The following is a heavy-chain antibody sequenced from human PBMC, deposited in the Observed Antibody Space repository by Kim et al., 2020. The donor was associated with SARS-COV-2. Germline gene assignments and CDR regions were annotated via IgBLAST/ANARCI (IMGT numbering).Heavy chain of an antibody. V-gene: IGHV4-30-2*01. CDR3: AREGDCISTSCHGNNWFDP. CDR1: GGSISSGGYS. D-gene: IGHD2-2*01. CDR2: IYHSGST. J-gene: IGHJ5*02. Sequence: SETLSLTCAVSGGSISSGGYSWSWIRQPPGKGLEWIGYIYHSGSTYYNPSLKSRVTISVDRSKNQFSLKLSSVTAADTAVYYCAREGDCISTSCHGNNWFDPWGQGTLVTVSS.